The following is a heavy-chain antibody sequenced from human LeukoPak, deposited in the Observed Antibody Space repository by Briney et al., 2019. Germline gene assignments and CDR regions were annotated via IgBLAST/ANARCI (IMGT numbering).Heavy chain of an antibody. CDR3: ARGTIFGSHNWFDP. CDR2: IYHSGST. CDR1: GGSISSGGYS. J-gene: IGHJ5*02. D-gene: IGHD3-3*01. Sequence: SQTLSLTCAVSGGSISSGGYSWSWIRQPPGKGLEWIGYIYHSGSTYYNPSLKSRVTISVDRSKNQFSLKLSSVTAADTAVYYCARGTIFGSHNWFDPWGRGTLVTVSS. V-gene: IGHV4-30-2*01.